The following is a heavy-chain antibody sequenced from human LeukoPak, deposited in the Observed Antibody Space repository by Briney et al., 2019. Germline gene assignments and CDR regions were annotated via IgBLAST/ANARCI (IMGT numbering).Heavy chain of an antibody. D-gene: IGHD4-23*01. J-gene: IGHJ4*02. Sequence: SETLSLTCTVSGDSISSSAYYWGWIRQPPGKGLEWIGSIFYSGTTFHNPSLKSRVTISVDTSKNQFSLKLSSVTAADTAVYYCASTKTLGYGGIDYWGQGTLVTVSS. CDR3: ASTKTLGYGGIDY. CDR1: GDSISSSAYY. CDR2: IFYSGTT. V-gene: IGHV4-39*07.